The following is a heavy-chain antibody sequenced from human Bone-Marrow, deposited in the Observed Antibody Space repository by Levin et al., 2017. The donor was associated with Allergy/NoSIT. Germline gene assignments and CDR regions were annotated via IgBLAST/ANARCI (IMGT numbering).Heavy chain of an antibody. CDR1: GYTFTSFD. V-gene: IGHV1-8*01. CDR3: ARGELGSGYLFDY. D-gene: IGHD5-12*01. J-gene: IGHJ4*02. CDR2: MYPNSDNA. Sequence: KISCKTSGYTFTSFDINWVRQATGQGLEWMGWMYPNSDNAGYAQKFQGRVTMTRNTSISTAYMALSSLRSEDTAIYYCARGELGSGYLFDYWGQGTLVTVSS.